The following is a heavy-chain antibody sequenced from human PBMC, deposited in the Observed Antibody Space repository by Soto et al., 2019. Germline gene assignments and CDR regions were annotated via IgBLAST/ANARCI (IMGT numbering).Heavy chain of an antibody. V-gene: IGHV3-74*01. CDR1: GFTFSSYW. J-gene: IGHJ2*01. D-gene: IGHD2-15*01. Sequence: GGSLRLSCAASGFTFSSYWMHWVRQAPGKGLVWVSRINSDGSSTSYADSVKGRLTISRDNSKNTLFLQMNSLRVEDTAVYYCVKDDRILGRRYFDLWGRGTLVTVSS. CDR2: INSDGSST. CDR3: VKDDRILGRRYFDL.